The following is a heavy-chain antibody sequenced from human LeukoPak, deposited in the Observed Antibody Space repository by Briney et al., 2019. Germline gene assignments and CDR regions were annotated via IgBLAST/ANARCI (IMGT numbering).Heavy chain of an antibody. V-gene: IGHV4-39*07. CDR1: GGSISSSSYY. J-gene: IGHJ4*02. CDR2: IYYSGST. CDR3: ARAPQDGYSYGYFPYFDY. D-gene: IGHD5-18*01. Sequence: SETLSLTCTVSGGSISSSSYYWGWIRQPPGKGLEWIGSIYYSGSTYYNPSLKSRVTISVDTSKNQFSLKLSSVTAAHTAVYYCARAPQDGYSYGYFPYFDYWGQGTLVTVSS.